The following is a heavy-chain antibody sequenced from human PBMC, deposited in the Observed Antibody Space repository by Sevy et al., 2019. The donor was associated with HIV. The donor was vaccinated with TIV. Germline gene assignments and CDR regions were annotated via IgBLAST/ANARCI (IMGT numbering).Heavy chain of an antibody. CDR1: GGSFSGYY. J-gene: IGHJ4*02. CDR2: INHSGST. CDR3: ARGLGPQYYYDSSGYYD. Sequence: SETLSLTCAVYGGSFSGYYWSWIRQPPGKGLEWIGEINHSGSTNYNPSLKSRVTISVDTSKNQFSLKLSSVTAADTAVYYCARGLGPQYYYDSSGYYDWGQGTLVTVSS. D-gene: IGHD3-22*01. V-gene: IGHV4-34*01.